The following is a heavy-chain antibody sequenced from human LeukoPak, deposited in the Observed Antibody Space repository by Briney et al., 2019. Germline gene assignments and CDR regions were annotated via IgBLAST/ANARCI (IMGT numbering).Heavy chain of an antibody. D-gene: IGHD3-16*01. CDR1: GGSMSSYY. CDR3: ARGGDYVWGSPLF. Sequence: SETLSLTCTVSGGSMSSYYWTWIRQPAGKGLEWIGRIYTTGTSESTHYSPSLKSRVTMSVDTSKNQFSLRLSSVTAADTAVYYCARGGDYVWGSPLFWGQGILVTVSS. J-gene: IGHJ4*02. CDR2: IYTTGTSEST. V-gene: IGHV4-4*07.